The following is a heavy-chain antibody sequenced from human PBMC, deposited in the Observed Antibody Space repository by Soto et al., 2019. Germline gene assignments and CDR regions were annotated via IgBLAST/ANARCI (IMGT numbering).Heavy chain of an antibody. J-gene: IGHJ5*01. D-gene: IGHD6-13*01. CDR2: IYYSGST. CDR1: GGSISSSSYY. V-gene: IGHV4-39*01. CDR3: ARHVAAAGTVWWFDS. Sequence: KTSETLSLTCTVSGGSISSSSYYWGWIRQPPGKGLEWIGSIYYSGSTYYNPSLKSRVTISVDTSKNQFSLKLSSVTAADTAVYYCARHVAAAGTVWWFDSWGQGTLVTVSS.